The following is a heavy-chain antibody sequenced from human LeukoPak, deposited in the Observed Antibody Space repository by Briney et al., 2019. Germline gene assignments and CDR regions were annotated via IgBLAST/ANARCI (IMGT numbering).Heavy chain of an antibody. V-gene: IGHV4-34*01. D-gene: IGHD6-6*01. CDR3: ARQGGIAAPPLFYN. Sequence: PSETLSLTCAVYGGSFSGYYWSWIRQPPGKGLEWIGEISHSGSTKYNPSLKSRVTISVDTSKNQFSLKLSSVTAADTAVYYCARQGGIAAPPLFYNWGQGTLVPGFS. J-gene: IGHJ4*02. CDR1: GGSFSGYY. CDR2: ISHSGST.